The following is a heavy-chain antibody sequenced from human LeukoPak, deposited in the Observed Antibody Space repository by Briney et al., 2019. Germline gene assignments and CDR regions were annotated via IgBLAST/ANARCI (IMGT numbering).Heavy chain of an antibody. Sequence: PRGSLRLSRAASGFTFSSYGMHWVRQAPGKGLEWVAVIWYDGSNKYYADSVKGRFTISRDNSKNTLYLQMNSLRAEDTAVYYCARPNTMVRGGDYYYGMDVWGQGTTVTVSS. J-gene: IGHJ6*02. CDR3: ARPNTMVRGGDYYYGMDV. CDR1: GFTFSSYG. V-gene: IGHV3-33*01. CDR2: IWYDGSNK. D-gene: IGHD3-10*01.